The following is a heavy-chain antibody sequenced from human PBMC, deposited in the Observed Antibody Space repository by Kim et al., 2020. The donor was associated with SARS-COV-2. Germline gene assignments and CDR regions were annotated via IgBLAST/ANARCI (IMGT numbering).Heavy chain of an antibody. CDR1: GGSISSYY. D-gene: IGHD3-3*01. Sequence: SETLSLTCTVSGGSISSYYWSWIRQPAGKGLEWIGRIYTSGSTNYNPSLKSRVTMSVDTSKNQFSLKLSSVTAADTAVYYWAREPIKTLEWLFIVEGGYWYFDLWGRGTLVTVPS. CDR2: IYTSGST. CDR3: AREPIKTLEWLFIVEGGYWYFDL. V-gene: IGHV4-4*07. J-gene: IGHJ2*01.